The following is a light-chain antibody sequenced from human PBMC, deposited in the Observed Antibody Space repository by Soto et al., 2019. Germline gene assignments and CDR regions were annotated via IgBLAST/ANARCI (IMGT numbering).Light chain of an antibody. CDR2: DAY. Sequence: EIVLTQSPATLSLSPGERATLSCRASQSISSYLAWFQQKPGQAARLLIYDAYSRSTGIPARFSGSGSGTDFTLTIRSVESEDSAAYYCQQRYNRYTFGQGTKLEIK. CDR3: QQRYNRYT. V-gene: IGKV3-11*01. CDR1: QSISSY. J-gene: IGKJ2*01.